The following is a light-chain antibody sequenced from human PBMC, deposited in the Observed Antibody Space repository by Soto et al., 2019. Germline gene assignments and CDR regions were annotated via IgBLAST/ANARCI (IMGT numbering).Light chain of an antibody. V-gene: IGKV3-20*01. CDR2: WAS. CDR1: PGVNSNS. Sequence: EIVLTQSPGTLSLSPGERATLSCMTSPGVNSNSLARYQQKPGQAPSHLIYWASTRATGIPDRFRGTGYGTHFTITISRLVHEDFAVYYGQKYTTSHTWTFGQGIKAE. J-gene: IGKJ1*01. CDR3: QKYTTSHTWT.